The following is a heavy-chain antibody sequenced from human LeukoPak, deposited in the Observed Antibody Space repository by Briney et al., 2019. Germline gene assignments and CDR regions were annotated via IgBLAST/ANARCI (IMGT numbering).Heavy chain of an antibody. V-gene: IGHV3-15*01. CDR2: IKSKTDGGTT. D-gene: IGHD1-26*01. CDR3: TMHGAFTGSYSGAS. Sequence: GGSLRLSCAASGFIFSNARMSWVRQAPGKGLEWVGRIKSKTDGGTTDYAAPVTGRFTISRDDSKNTLYLQMNSLKTEDTAIYYCTMHGAFTGSYSGASWGQGTLVTVSS. J-gene: IGHJ5*02. CDR1: GFIFSNAR.